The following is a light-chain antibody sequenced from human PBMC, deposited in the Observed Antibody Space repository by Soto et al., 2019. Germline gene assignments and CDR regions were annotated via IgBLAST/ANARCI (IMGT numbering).Light chain of an antibody. CDR2: DVS. Sequence: QSALTQPASVSGSPGQSITISCTGTSSDVGGYNYVSWYQQHPGKAPNLMIYDVSNRPAGVSNRFSGSKSGNTSSLTICGLQAEDEDDYYGSSYTSRSAVVFGGGTKLTVL. J-gene: IGLJ2*01. V-gene: IGLV2-14*01. CDR3: SSYTSRSAVV. CDR1: SSDVGGYNY.